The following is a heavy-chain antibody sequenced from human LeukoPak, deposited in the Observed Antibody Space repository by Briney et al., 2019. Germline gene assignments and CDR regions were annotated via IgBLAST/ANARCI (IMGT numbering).Heavy chain of an antibody. Sequence: PSETLSLTCTVSGGSISSYYCSWIRQPPGKGLEWIGYIYYSGSTNYNPSLKSRVTISVDTSKNQFSLKLSSVTAADTAVHYCARGSYDSSGYYLAHLRFDPWGQGTLVTVSS. D-gene: IGHD3-22*01. CDR3: ARGSYDSSGYYLAHLRFDP. V-gene: IGHV4-59*01. J-gene: IGHJ5*02. CDR1: GGSISSYY. CDR2: IYYSGST.